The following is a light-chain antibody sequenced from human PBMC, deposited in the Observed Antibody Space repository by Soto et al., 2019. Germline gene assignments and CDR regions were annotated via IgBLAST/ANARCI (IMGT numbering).Light chain of an antibody. CDR3: CSYAGSSTPNWA. CDR1: SSDVGSYNL. J-gene: IGLJ3*02. V-gene: IGLV2-23*01. CDR2: EGS. Sequence: QSALTQPASVSGSPGQSITISCTGTSSDVGSYNLVSWYQQQPGKAPKLMIYEGSKRPSGVSNRFSGSKSGNTASLTISGLQAEDEADYYCCSYAGSSTPNWAFGGGTKVTVL.